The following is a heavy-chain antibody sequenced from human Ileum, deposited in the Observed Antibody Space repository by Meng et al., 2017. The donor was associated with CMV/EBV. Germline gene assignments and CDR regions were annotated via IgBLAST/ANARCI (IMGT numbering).Heavy chain of an antibody. CDR2: FNHYGST. D-gene: IGHD4-11*01. J-gene: IGHJ4*02. CDR1: GGSFSGYY. Sequence: QVKCRWVGVGVLKPSVTLSVTVAVYGGSFSGYYWSWLRQGPGQGLELIGEFNHYGSTNYNPSLKSRVTISVDTSKNQFSLNLSSVTAADTAVYYCASGKSNLEYWGQGTLVTVSS. V-gene: IGHV4-34*01. CDR3: ASGKSNLEY.